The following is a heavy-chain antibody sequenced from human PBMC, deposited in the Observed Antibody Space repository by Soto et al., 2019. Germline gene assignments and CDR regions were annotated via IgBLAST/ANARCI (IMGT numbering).Heavy chain of an antibody. Sequence: SGPTLVNPTQTLTLTCTFSGFSLSTRAVGVGWIRQPPGKALEWLALIYWNDDKRYSPSLKNRLTITKDTSKNHVVLTMTNMDPVDTATYYCAHRHELGSFDIWRQGTKVTVSS. CDR2: IYWNDDK. CDR1: GFSLSTRAVG. CDR3: AHRHELGSFDI. V-gene: IGHV2-5*01. J-gene: IGHJ3*02. D-gene: IGHD1-26*01.